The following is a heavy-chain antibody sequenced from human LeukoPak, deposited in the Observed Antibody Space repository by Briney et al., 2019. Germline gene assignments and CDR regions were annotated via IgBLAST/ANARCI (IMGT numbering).Heavy chain of an antibody. CDR2: IIPIFGTA. V-gene: IGHV1-69*05. Sequence: GASVKVSCKASGGTFSSYAISWVRQAPGQGLEWMGGIIPIFGTANYAQKFQGRVTITTDESTSTAYMELSSLRSEDTAVYYCARGIVPAATTPGYWGQGTLVTVSS. CDR1: GGTFSSYA. J-gene: IGHJ4*02. D-gene: IGHD2-2*01. CDR3: ARGIVPAATTPGY.